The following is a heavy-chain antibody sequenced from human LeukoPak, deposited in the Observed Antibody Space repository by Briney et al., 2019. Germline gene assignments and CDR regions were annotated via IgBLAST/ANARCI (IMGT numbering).Heavy chain of an antibody. J-gene: IGHJ4*02. Sequence: ASVKVSCKTSGFIFKNFGFIWVRQAPGQELQWMGWISPHSGNTKYAPSLRGRVTLTTDTSTNTGYMALSGLTIDDKAIYYCAKSHSGSLRVPFDYWGQGTLVTVSS. CDR2: ISPHSGNT. V-gene: IGHV1-18*01. CDR3: AKSHSGSLRVPFDY. CDR1: GFIFKNFG. D-gene: IGHD3-22*01.